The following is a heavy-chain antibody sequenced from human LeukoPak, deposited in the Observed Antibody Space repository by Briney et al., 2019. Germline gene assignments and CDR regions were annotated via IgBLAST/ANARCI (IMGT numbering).Heavy chain of an antibody. CDR2: IYYSGST. Sequence: SETLSLTCTVSGGSISSSSYYWGWIRQPPGKGLEWIGRIYYSGSTYYNPSLKSRVTISVDTSKNQFSLKLSSVTAADTAVYYCARDPRGADVHWYFDLWGRGTLVTVSS. J-gene: IGHJ2*01. CDR3: ARDPRGADVHWYFDL. CDR1: GGSISSSSYY. D-gene: IGHD1-26*01. V-gene: IGHV4-39*07.